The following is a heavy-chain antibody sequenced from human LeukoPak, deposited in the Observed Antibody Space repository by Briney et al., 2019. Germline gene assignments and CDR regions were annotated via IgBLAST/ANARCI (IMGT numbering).Heavy chain of an antibody. CDR3: ARAKYYDGFDP. D-gene: IGHD3-3*01. J-gene: IGHJ5*02. CDR1: GGSFSGYY. V-gene: IGHV4-59*01. CDR2: IYYSGST. Sequence: SETLSLTCAVYGGSFSGYYWSWIRQPPGKGLEWIGYIYYSGSTNYNPSLKSRVTISADTSKNQFSLKLSSVTAADTAVYYCARAKYYDGFDPWGQGTLVTVSS.